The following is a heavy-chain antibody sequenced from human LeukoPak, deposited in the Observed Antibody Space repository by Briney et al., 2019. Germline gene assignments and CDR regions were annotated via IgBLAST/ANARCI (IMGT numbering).Heavy chain of an antibody. CDR2: INHSGST. V-gene: IGHV4-34*01. D-gene: IGHD3-22*01. CDR3: ARSDYYDSSGYGGDAFDI. J-gene: IGHJ3*02. CDR1: GGSFSGYY. Sequence: SETLSLTCAVYGGSFSGYYWSWIRQPPGKGLEWIGEINHSGSTNYNPSLKSRVTISVDTSKNQFSLKLSSVTAADTAVYYCARSDYYDSSGYGGDAFDIWGQGTMVTVSS.